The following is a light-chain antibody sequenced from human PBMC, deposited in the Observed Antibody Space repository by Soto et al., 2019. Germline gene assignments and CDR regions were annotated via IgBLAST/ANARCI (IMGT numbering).Light chain of an antibody. CDR3: CSYAGSDTFVV. CDR2: DVS. Sequence: QSVLTQPRSVSGSPGQSVTISCTGTSSDVGGYNYVSWYQQHPGKAPKLMIYDVSKRPSGVPDRFSGSKSGNTASLTISGLQAEDEADYCCCSYAGSDTFVVFGGGTKLAVL. V-gene: IGLV2-11*01. J-gene: IGLJ2*01. CDR1: SSDVGGYNY.